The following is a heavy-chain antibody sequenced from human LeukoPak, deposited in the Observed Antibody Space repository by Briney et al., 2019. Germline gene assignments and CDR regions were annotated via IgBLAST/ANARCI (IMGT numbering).Heavy chain of an antibody. CDR1: GFTFISYG. CDR3: AKPSLVYDTSGNFYFDF. V-gene: IGHV3-30*02. CDR2: IRYDGVKE. J-gene: IGHJ4*02. Sequence: GGSLRLSCAASGFTFISYGMHWVRQAPGKGLEWVAYIRYDGVKEYYADSVKGRFTISRDNSKNTLYLEMNSLRAEDTAVYYCAKPSLVYDTSGNFYFDFWGQGTLLTVSS. D-gene: IGHD3-22*01.